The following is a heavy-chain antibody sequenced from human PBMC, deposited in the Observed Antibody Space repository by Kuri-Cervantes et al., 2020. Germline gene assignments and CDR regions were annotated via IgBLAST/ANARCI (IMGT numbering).Heavy chain of an antibody. Sequence: ASVKVSCKASGYTFTGYYMHWVRQATGQGLEWMGWMNPNRGNTGYAQKFQGRVTMTRNTSISTAYMELSSLRSEDTAVYYCARGGVITVGGVIVIDTPYYFDYWGQGPLVTVSS. CDR2: MNPNRGNT. D-gene: IGHD3-16*02. CDR1: GYTFTGYY. V-gene: IGHV1-8*02. CDR3: ARGGVITVGGVIVIDTPYYFDY. J-gene: IGHJ4*02.